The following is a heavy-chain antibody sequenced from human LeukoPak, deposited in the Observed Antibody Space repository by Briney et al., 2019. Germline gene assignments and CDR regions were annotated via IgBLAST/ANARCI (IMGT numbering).Heavy chain of an antibody. J-gene: IGHJ4*02. Sequence: PSETLSLTCTVSGGSISNYYWSWVRQPPGEALEWIGYISYTGITHYNPSLESRVTMSVDTSKNQFSLKLRSLTAADKAVYYCAKHDKKDSVYYHADYWGQGTLVTVSS. CDR3: AKHDKKDSVYYHADY. V-gene: IGHV4-59*08. CDR2: ISYTGIT. D-gene: IGHD3-10*01. CDR1: GGSISNYY.